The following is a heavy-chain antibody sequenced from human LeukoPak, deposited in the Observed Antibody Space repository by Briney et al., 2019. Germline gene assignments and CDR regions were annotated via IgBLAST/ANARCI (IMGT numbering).Heavy chain of an antibody. J-gene: IGHJ4*02. D-gene: IGHD3-22*01. CDR1: GFTFSSYA. CDR2: ISGSGGST. CDR3: AKLPDYYDSSGGVDY. Sequence: GGSLRLSCAASGFTFSSYAVSWVRQAPGKGLEWVSAISGSGGSTYYADSVKGRFTISRDNSKNTLYLQMNSLRAEDTAVYYCAKLPDYYDSSGGVDYWGQGTLVTVSS. V-gene: IGHV3-23*01.